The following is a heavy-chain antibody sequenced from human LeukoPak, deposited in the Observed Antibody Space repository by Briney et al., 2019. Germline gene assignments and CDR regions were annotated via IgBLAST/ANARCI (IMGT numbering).Heavy chain of an antibody. D-gene: IGHD3-10*01. CDR1: GNTFTSNP. CDR3: AREESGNAFDI. CDR2: INTDNGNT. Sequence: ASVKVSCKASGNTFTSNPMHWVRQAPGQRLEWMGWINTDNGNTKYSEELQGRVTITRDTFVSTVYMELRSLKSEDMAVYYCAREESGNAFDIWGQGTMVTVSS. V-gene: IGHV1-3*03. J-gene: IGHJ3*02.